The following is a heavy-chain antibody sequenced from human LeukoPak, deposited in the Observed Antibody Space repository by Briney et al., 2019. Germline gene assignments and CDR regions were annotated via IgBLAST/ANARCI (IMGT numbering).Heavy chain of an antibody. CDR2: ISPSGITT. Sequence: GGSLRLSCAASGFTCSDYYMTWIRQAPGKGLEWVSYISPSGITTYYTDSVKGRFTISRDNAKNSLSLQINSLRVEDTAVYYCARAYTGSFSGTLEYWGRGTLVTVSS. J-gene: IGHJ4*02. D-gene: IGHD1-26*01. V-gene: IGHV3-11*04. CDR3: ARAYTGSFSGTLEY. CDR1: GFTCSDYY.